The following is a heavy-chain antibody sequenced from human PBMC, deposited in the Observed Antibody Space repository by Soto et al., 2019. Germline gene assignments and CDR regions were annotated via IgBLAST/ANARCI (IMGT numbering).Heavy chain of an antibody. CDR2: ISYDGGLQ. D-gene: IGHD5-18*01. Sequence: QAHLVESGGGVVQPGRSLRLSCAASGFTFTSYGMHWVRQAPGTRLEWVAVISYDGGLQHYADSVKGRFTISRDNSKNMVLLQMNSLRAEDTAVYYCVSDRGYGHASVPYSWGQGTLASVSS. CDR1: GFTFTSYG. CDR3: VSDRGYGHASVPYS. J-gene: IGHJ4*02. V-gene: IGHV3-30*03.